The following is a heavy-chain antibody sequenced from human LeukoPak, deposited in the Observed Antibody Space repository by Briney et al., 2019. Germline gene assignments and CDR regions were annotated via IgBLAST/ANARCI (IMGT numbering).Heavy chain of an antibody. CDR3: AGELWFGELLVEADY. D-gene: IGHD3-10*01. CDR1: GFTFSSYE. Sequence: GGSLRLSRAASGFTFSSYEMNWVRQAPGKGLEWVSYISSSGGTIYYADSVKGRFTISRDNAKNSLYLQMNSLRAEDTAVYYCAGELWFGELLVEADYWGQGTLVTVSS. J-gene: IGHJ4*02. V-gene: IGHV3-48*03. CDR2: ISSSGGTI.